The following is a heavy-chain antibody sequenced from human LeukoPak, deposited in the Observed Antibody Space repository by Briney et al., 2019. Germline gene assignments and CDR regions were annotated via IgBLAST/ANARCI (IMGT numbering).Heavy chain of an antibody. CDR2: IYPGDSDT. V-gene: IGHV5-51*01. J-gene: IGHJ4*02. Sequence: GESLKISCQGSGYSFTSYWIGWVRQMPGKGLEWMGIIYPGDSDTRYSPSFQGQVTISADKSISTAYLQWSSLKASDTAMYYCARTNQNWNYGRRHHYFDYWGQGTLVTVSS. D-gene: IGHD1-7*01. CDR1: GYSFTSYW. CDR3: ARTNQNWNYGRRHHYFDY.